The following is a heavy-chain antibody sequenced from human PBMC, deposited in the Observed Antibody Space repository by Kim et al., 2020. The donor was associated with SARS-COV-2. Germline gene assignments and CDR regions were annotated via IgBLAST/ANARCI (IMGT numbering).Heavy chain of an antibody. V-gene: IGHV3-11*06. J-gene: IGHJ2*01. D-gene: IGHD2-8*01. CDR3: ARGPSNAYWYFQL. Sequence: NYADSVRGRFTISRDNSKNSLYLHMTGLRPGDTSTYYCARGPSNAYWYFQLWGPGTLVTVSS.